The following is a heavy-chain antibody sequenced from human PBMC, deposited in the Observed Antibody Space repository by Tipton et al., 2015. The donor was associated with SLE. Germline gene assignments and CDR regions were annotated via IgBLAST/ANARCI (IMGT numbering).Heavy chain of an antibody. Sequence: TLSLTCTVSGGAISSGSYYWSWIRQPAGKGLEWIGRIYTSGSTNYNPSLKSRVTISLDTSKNQFSLKLSSVTAADTAVYYCARGRSSSPPYYYYYMDVWGKGTTVTVSS. J-gene: IGHJ6*03. CDR2: IYTSGST. CDR3: ARGRSSSPPYYYYYMDV. V-gene: IGHV4-61*02. D-gene: IGHD6-13*01. CDR1: GGAISSGSYY.